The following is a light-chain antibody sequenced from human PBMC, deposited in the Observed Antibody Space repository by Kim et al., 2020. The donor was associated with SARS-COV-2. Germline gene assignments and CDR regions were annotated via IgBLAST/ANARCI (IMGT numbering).Light chain of an antibody. CDR3: QAWDSSTVV. V-gene: IGLV3-1*01. J-gene: IGLJ2*01. CDR2: QDR. CDR1: KLGDTY. Sequence: SYELTQPPSVSVSPGQTASITCSGDKLGDTYASWYQQKPGQSPVLVIYQDRMRPSGIPERFSGSNSGNTATLTISGTQAMDEADYYCQAWDSSTVVIGGGTKLTVL.